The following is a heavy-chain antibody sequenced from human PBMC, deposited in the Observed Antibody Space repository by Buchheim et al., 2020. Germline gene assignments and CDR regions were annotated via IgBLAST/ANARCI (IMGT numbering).Heavy chain of an antibody. CDR1: GGSISSSNW. D-gene: IGHD3-22*01. CDR3: ARNRLTEYYYDSSGYYGLDY. V-gene: IGHV4-4*02. CDR2: IYHSGST. J-gene: IGHJ4*02. Sequence: QVQLQESGPGLVKPSGTLSLTCAVSGGSISSSNWWSWVRQPPGKGLEWIGEIYHSGSTNYNPSLKSRVTISVDKSKNKFFLKLSSVTAADTAVYYCARNRLTEYYYDSSGYYGLDYWGQGTL.